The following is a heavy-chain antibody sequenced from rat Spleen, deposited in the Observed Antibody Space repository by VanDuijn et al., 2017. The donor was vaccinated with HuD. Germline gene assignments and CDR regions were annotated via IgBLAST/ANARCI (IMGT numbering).Heavy chain of an antibody. CDR2: ISTSGSRA. CDR1: GFTFSNYY. D-gene: IGHD1-11*01. V-gene: IGHV5-25*01. CDR3: ARPSTETYCFDY. J-gene: IGHJ2*01. Sequence: EVQLVESGGGLVQPGRSLKLSCAASGFTFSNYYMAWVRQAPTKDLEWVATISTSGSRAYYPDSVEGRFTISRDNANSGLYLQMNSLRSEDTATYYCARPSTETYCFDYWGQGVMVTVSS.